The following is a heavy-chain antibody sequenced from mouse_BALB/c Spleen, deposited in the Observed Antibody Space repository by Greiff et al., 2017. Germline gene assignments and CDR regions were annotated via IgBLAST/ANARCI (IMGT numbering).Heavy chain of an antibody. CDR3: AREYGNYGYYAMDY. CDR2: INPSTGYT. Sequence: VQLKESGAELAKPGASVKMSCKASGYTFTSYWMHWVKQRPGQGLEWIGYINPSTGYTEYNQKFKDKATLTADKSSSTAYMQLSSLTSEDSAVYYCAREYGNYGYYAMDYWGQGTSVTVSS. V-gene: IGHV1-7*01. J-gene: IGHJ4*01. D-gene: IGHD2-10*02. CDR1: GYTFTSYW.